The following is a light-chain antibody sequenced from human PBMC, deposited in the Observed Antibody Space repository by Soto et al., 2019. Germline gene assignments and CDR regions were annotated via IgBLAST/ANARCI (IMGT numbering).Light chain of an antibody. CDR1: QTVNSN. CDR2: DAS. V-gene: IGKV3-15*01. CDR3: QQFDNPPPVT. Sequence: EIVMTQSPATLSVSPGERATLSCRDWQTVNSNRAWYQQKPGQAPTLLIYDASTRATGIPARFSGSGSGTEFTLTISSLQSEDFAVYYCQQFDNPPPVTFGQGTRLEIK. J-gene: IGKJ5*01.